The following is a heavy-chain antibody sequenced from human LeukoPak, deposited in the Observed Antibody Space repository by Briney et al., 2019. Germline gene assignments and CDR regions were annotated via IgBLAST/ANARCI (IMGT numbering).Heavy chain of an antibody. CDR1: GGSFSGYF. J-gene: IGHJ5*02. Sequence: PSETLSLTGAVYGGSFSGYFWSWIRQPPGKGLEWIGEINHSGSTNYNPSLKSRVTISVDTSKNQFSLKLSPVTAADTAVYYCARSKYYYGSAFNWFDPWGQGTLVTVSS. V-gene: IGHV4-34*01. CDR3: ARSKYYYGSAFNWFDP. CDR2: INHSGST. D-gene: IGHD3-10*01.